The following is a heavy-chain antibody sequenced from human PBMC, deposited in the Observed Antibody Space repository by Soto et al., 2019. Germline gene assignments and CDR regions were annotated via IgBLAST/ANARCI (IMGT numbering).Heavy chain of an antibody. Sequence: EGQLVESGGGLVQPGGSLRLSCQVSGLTFRSYWMNWVRRAPGKGLEWVANINLDGSEKYYVDAVKGRFTIYRDNAKNSLHLDSRDVRANDTAVYYCARGAMAGNEVPGDWGQGTLVTVS. CDR1: GLTFRSYW. CDR2: INLDGSEK. CDR3: ARGAMAGNEVPGD. J-gene: IGHJ1*01. D-gene: IGHD1-1*01. V-gene: IGHV3-7*05.